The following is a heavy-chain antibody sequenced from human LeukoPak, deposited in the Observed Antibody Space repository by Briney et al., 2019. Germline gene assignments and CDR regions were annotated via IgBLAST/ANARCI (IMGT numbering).Heavy chain of an antibody. CDR3: ARTAARRFDY. J-gene: IGHJ4*02. D-gene: IGHD6-6*01. CDR2: IRQDGDTK. Sequence: GGSLRLSCAASGFPFNAYWMTWVRQAPGKGLEWVANIRQDGDTKYYVDSVKGRFTISRDNATNSLFLQMNSLRAEDTAIYYCARTAARRFDYWGQGTLVTVSS. CDR1: GFPFNAYW. V-gene: IGHV3-7*03.